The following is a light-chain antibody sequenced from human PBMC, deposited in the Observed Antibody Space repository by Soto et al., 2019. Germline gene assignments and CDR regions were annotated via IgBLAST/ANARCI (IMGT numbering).Light chain of an antibody. CDR2: EVS. J-gene: IGLJ2*01. V-gene: IGLV2-8*01. CDR1: SSDVGGYNY. CDR3: SSYAGSNNYVV. Sequence: QSALTQPPSASGSPGQSVTISCTGTSSDVGGYNYVSWYQQHPGKAPKLMIYEVSKRPSGVPDRFSGSKSGNTASLTVSWLQAEDDADYYCSSYAGSNNYVVFGGGTKLTVL.